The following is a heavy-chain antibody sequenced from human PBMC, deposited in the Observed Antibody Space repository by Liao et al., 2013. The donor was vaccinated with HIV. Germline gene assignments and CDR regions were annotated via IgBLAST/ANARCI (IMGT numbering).Heavy chain of an antibody. CDR2: FYYSGST. V-gene: IGHV4-59*01. J-gene: IGHJ4*02. D-gene: IGHD6-13*01. Sequence: QVQLQESGPGLVKPSETLSLTCTVSGGSISSYYWSWIRQPPGKGLEWIGYFYYSGSTNYNPSLKSRVTISGDTSKNQFSLKLSSVTTADTAVYYCARGRYSSWDFDYWGQGTLVTVSS. CDR1: GGSISSYY. CDR3: ARGRYSSWDFDY.